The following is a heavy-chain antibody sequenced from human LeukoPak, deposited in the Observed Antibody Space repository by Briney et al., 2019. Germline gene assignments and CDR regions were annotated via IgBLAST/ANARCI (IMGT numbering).Heavy chain of an antibody. J-gene: IGHJ4*02. CDR2: IIPILGIA. CDR3: ARAYYYDSSGYSLFDY. Sequence: GASVKVSCKASGGTFSSYAIRWVRQAPGQGLEWMGRIIPILGIANYAQKFQGRVTITADKSTSTAYMELSSLRSEDTAVYYCARAYYYDSSGYSLFDYWGQGTLVTVSS. V-gene: IGHV1-69*04. D-gene: IGHD3-22*01. CDR1: GGTFSSYA.